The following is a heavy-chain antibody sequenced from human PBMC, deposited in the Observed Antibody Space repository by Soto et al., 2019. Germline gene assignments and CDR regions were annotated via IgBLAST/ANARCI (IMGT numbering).Heavy chain of an antibody. CDR1: GGTFSSYA. CDR3: ACVVVVAATSHGPYYYYGMDV. CDR2: IIPIFGTA. J-gene: IGHJ6*02. Sequence: QVQLVQSGAEVKKPGSSVKVSYKASGGTFSSYAISWVRQAPGQGLEWMGGIIPIFGTANYAQKFQGRVTITADESTSTAYMELSSLRSEDTAVYYCACVVVVAATSHGPYYYYGMDVWGQGTTVTVSS. V-gene: IGHV1-69*01. D-gene: IGHD2-15*01.